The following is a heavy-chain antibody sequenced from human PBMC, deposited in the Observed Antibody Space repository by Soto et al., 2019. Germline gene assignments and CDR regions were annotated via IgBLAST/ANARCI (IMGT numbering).Heavy chain of an antibody. CDR3: ARAQVIAAAPANWFDP. CDR1: GFTFSSYG. Sequence: QVQLVESGGGVVQPGRSLRLSCAASGFTFSSYGMHWVRQAPGKGLEWVAVIWYDGSNKYYADSVKGRFIISRDNSKNTLYLQMNSLRAEDTAVYYCARAQVIAAAPANWFDPWGQGTLVTVSS. V-gene: IGHV3-33*01. J-gene: IGHJ5*02. CDR2: IWYDGSNK. D-gene: IGHD6-13*01.